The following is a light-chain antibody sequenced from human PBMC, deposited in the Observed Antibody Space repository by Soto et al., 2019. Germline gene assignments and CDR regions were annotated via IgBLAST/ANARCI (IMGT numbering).Light chain of an antibody. V-gene: IGKV3-11*01. Sequence: ESVLTQSPATLSLSPGERATLSCRASPSVSNSLAWYQHKPGQAPRLLIYDASNRATGVPTRFSGSGSGTDFTLTISSLEPEDFAVYYCQQRRNWLLTFGGGTKVEI. CDR3: QQRRNWLLT. J-gene: IGKJ4*01. CDR1: PSVSNS. CDR2: DAS.